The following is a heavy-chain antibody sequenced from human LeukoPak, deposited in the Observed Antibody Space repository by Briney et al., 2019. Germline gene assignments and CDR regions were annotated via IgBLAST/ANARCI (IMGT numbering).Heavy chain of an antibody. D-gene: IGHD2-2*01. CDR3: ARVLIVIIPAGLDY. V-gene: IGHV3-21*01. Sequence: PGGSLRLSCAASGFTFSSYNMNWVRQAPGKGLEWVSSIGSSSGHIYYADSVKGRFTISRDNAKNSLYLQMNSLRAEDTAVYYCARVLIVIIPAGLDYWGQGTLVTVSS. CDR1: GFTFSSYN. J-gene: IGHJ4*02. CDR2: IGSSSGHI.